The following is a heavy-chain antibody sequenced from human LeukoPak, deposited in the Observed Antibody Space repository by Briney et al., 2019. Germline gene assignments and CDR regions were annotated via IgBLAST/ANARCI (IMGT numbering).Heavy chain of an antibody. V-gene: IGHV4-38-2*02. CDR2: IYHSGST. CDR1: GYSISSGYY. Sequence: SETLSLTCTVSGYSISSGYYWGWIRQPPGKGLEWIGSIYHSGSTYYNPPLKSRVTISVDTSKNQFSLKLSSVTAADTAVYYCAKGYCRGNSCYDDRGAFDYWGQGTLVTVSS. D-gene: IGHD2-2*01. J-gene: IGHJ4*02. CDR3: AKGYCRGNSCYDDRGAFDY.